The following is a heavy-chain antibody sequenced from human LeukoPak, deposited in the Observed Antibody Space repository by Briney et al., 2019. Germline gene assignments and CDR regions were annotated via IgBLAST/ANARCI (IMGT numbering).Heavy chain of an antibody. CDR3: ARDFIAARRNAFDI. J-gene: IGHJ3*02. CDR1: GGSISSYY. CDR2: IYTSGST. Sequence: SETLSLTCTVSGGSISSYYWSWIRQPAGKGLEWIGRIYTSGSTNYNPSLKSRVTMSVDTSKNQFSLKLSSATAADTAVYYCARDFIAARRNAFDIWGQGTMVTVPS. D-gene: IGHD6-6*01. V-gene: IGHV4-4*07.